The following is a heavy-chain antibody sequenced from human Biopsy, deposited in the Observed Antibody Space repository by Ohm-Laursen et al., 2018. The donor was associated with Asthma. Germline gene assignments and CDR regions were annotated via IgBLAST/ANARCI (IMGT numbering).Heavy chain of an antibody. D-gene: IGHD4-17*01. Sequence: SLRLSCTASGFSLDDYAMYWVRQAPGKGLEWVSVISWNSGHIAYADSVKGRFTISRDTAKNSLYLQMNNLRVEDTAFYYCARDFGAGDSDGDDLTLTHYYGMDVWGQGTTVTVSS. CDR3: ARDFGAGDSDGDDLTLTHYYGMDV. CDR1: GFSLDDYA. V-gene: IGHV3-9*01. CDR2: ISWNSGHI. J-gene: IGHJ6*02.